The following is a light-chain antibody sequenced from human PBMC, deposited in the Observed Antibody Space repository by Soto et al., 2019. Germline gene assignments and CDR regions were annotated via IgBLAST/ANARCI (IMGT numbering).Light chain of an antibody. CDR2: GAS. V-gene: IGKV3-20*01. CDR3: QQYGSSPFT. J-gene: IGKJ3*01. Sequence: EIVLTQSPGTLSLSPGERATLSCRASQSVSSSYLAWYQQKPGQAPRLLIYGASSRATGIPDRFSGGGSGTDFTLTISRLEPEEFALYYCQQYGSSPFTFGPGTKVDIK. CDR1: QSVSSSY.